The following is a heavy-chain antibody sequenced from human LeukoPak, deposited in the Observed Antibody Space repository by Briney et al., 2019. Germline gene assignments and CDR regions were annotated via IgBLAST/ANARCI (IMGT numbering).Heavy chain of an antibody. J-gene: IGHJ6*03. CDR3: AKDRGHCTNGVCHNYYYMDV. V-gene: IGHV3-23*01. CDR1: GFAFSSYA. Sequence: GGSLRLSCAASGFAFSSYAMRWFRQASGKGLEWVSSISGSGDRRDSADSVKGRFTISRDNSKNTLYLEMYSLRAEDTAVYYCAKDRGHCTNGVCHNYYYMDVWGKGTTVTVSS. D-gene: IGHD2-8*01. CDR2: ISGSGDRR.